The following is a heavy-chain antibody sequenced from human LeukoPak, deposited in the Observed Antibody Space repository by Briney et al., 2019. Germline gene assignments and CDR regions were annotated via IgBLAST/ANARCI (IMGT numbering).Heavy chain of an antibody. V-gene: IGHV3-9*01. CDR1: GFIFNKHA. CDR3: AKDMGLGGDSYGMDV. J-gene: IGHJ6*02. D-gene: IGHD2-21*02. Sequence: GGSLRLSCAASGFIFNKHAMSWVRQAPGKGLEWVSGISWNSGSIGYADSVKGRFTISRDNAKNSLYLQMNSLRAEDTALYYCAKDMGLGGDSYGMDVWGQGTTVTVSS. CDR2: ISWNSGSI.